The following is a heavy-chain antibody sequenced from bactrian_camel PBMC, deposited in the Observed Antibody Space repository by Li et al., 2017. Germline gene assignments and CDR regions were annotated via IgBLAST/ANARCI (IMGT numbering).Heavy chain of an antibody. Sequence: DVQLVESGGGVVQPGGSLRLSCAVSGFTSRGSDMSWVRQAPGKGLEWVSTINSGGSTTYYTDSVKARFTISRDHAKNTLYLQMNSLKTEDTAVYYCASQADYNEYADFGYWGQGTQVTVS. J-gene: IGHJ6*01. D-gene: IGHD2*01. CDR1: GFTSRGSD. CDR2: INSGGSTT. V-gene: IGHV3S40*01. CDR3: ASQADYNEYADFGY.